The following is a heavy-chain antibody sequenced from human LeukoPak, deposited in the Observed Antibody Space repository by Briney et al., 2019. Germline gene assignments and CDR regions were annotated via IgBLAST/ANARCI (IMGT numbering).Heavy chain of an antibody. J-gene: IGHJ4*02. CDR1: GFTFSSYA. Sequence: GGSLRLSCAASGFTFSSYAMSWVRQAPGKGLEWVSAISGSGGSTYYADSVKGRFTISRDNAKNSLYLQMNSPRAEDTAVYYCARDLPLGSPLDYWGQGTLVTVSS. D-gene: IGHD1-26*01. CDR3: ARDLPLGSPLDY. V-gene: IGHV3-23*01. CDR2: ISGSGGST.